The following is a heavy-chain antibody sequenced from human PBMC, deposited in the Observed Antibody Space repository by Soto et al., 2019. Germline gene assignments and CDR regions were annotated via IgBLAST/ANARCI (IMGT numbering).Heavy chain of an antibody. CDR3: ARDLQWLVPYFDY. V-gene: IGHV1-2*02. CDR2: INPNSGGT. CDR1: GYTFTSYG. D-gene: IGHD6-19*01. J-gene: IGHJ4*02. Sequence: WASVKVSCKVFGYTFTSYGISWVRQAPGQGLEWMGWINPNSGGTNYAQKFQGRVTMTRDTSISTAYMELSRLRSDDTAVYYCARDLQWLVPYFDYWGQGTLVNVSS.